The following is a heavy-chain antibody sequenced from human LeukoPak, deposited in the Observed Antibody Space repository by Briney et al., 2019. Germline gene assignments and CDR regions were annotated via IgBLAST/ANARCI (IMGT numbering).Heavy chain of an antibody. CDR3: ANYGSGSYRFDP. Sequence: SETLSLTCAVYGGSFSGYYWSWIRQHPGKGLEWIGYISYSGTTYYNPSLKSRVAISVDTSKNLFSLKLSSVTAADTAVYYCANYGSGSYRFDPWGQGTLVTVSS. CDR1: GGSFSGYY. J-gene: IGHJ5*02. D-gene: IGHD3-10*01. V-gene: IGHV4-31*11. CDR2: ISYSGTT.